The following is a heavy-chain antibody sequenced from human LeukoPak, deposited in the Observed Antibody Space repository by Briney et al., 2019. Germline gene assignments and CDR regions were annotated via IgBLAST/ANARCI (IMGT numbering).Heavy chain of an antibody. CDR2: IYTSGST. D-gene: IGHD5-18*01. V-gene: IGHV4-4*07. CDR3: AREPPYSYGPYYFDY. J-gene: IGHJ4*02. Sequence: SDTLSLTCTVSGGTISSYYWSWIRQPAGKGLEWIGRIYTSGSTNHNPSLKSRVTMSVDTSKHQFSLKLSSVTVADTAVYYCAREPPYSYGPYYFDYWGQGTLVTVSS. CDR1: GGTISSYY.